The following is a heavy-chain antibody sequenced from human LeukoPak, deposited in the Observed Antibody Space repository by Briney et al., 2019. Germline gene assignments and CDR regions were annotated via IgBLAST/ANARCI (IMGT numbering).Heavy chain of an antibody. CDR3: AKATSPVHSRNWFDS. CDR1: GFTSSSYA. D-gene: IGHD6-13*01. CDR2: ISGSGANT. V-gene: IGHV3-23*01. J-gene: IGHJ5*01. Sequence: GGSLRLSCAASGFTSSSYAMSWVRQAPGKGLEWVSSISGSGANTDYADSVKGRFTISRDNSKNTVNVQMNSLRAEDTAVYYCAKATSPVHSRNWFDSWGQGTLVTVSS.